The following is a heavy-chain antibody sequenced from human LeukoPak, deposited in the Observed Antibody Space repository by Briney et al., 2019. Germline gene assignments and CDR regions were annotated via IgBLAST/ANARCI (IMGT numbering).Heavy chain of an antibody. J-gene: IGHJ4*02. V-gene: IGHV3-21*01. CDR3: ARGRTYYDILTGYYKLGDFDY. Sequence: GGSLRLSCAASGFTFSSYSMNWVHQAPGKGLQWVSSISSSSSYIYYADSVKGRFTISRDNAKNSLYLQMNSLRAEDRAVYYCARGRTYYDILTGYYKLGDFDYWGQGTLVTVSS. CDR1: GFTFSSYS. D-gene: IGHD3-9*01. CDR2: ISSSSSYI.